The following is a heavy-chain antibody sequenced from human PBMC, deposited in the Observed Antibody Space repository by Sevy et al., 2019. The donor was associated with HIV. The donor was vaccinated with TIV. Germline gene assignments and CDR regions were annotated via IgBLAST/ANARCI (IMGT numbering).Heavy chain of an antibody. CDR3: ARESTMIEEPGWFDP. D-gene: IGHD3-22*01. J-gene: IGHJ5*02. V-gene: IGHV3-11*01. CDR1: GFTFSDYY. CDR2: IDRSGSTI. Sequence: GGSLRLSCAASGFTFSDYYMSWIRQAPGKGLEWVSYIDRSGSTINYADSVKGRFTISRDNAKKSVYLQINSLRAEDTAVYYCARESTMIEEPGWFDPWGQGTLVTVSS.